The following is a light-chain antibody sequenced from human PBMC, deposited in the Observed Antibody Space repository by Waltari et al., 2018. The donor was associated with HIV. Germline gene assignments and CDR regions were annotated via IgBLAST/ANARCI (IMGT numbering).Light chain of an antibody. Sequence: QSALTQPASVSGSPGQSITISCTGTRTDLRTYTSFPWYQHHPGKAPKVIIYEVSNRPSGVSSRFSGSISANTASLTISGLQAEDEADYFCTSYISSSSPVFGGGTKVTVL. J-gene: IGLJ3*02. CDR2: EVS. V-gene: IGLV2-14*01. CDR1: RTDLRTYTS. CDR3: TSYISSSSPV.